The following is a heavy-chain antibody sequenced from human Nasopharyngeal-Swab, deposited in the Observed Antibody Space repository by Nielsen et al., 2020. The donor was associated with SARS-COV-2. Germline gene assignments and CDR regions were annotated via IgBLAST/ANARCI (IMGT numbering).Heavy chain of an antibody. V-gene: IGHV3-13*01. CDR1: GFTFSSYD. CDR2: IGTAGDT. Sequence: GESLKISRAASGFTFSSYDMHWVRQATGKGLEWVSAIGTAGDTYYPGSVKGRFTISRENAKNSLYLQMNSLRAGDTAVYYCARATVSDYYYYYMDVWGKGTTVTVSS. J-gene: IGHJ6*03. D-gene: IGHD6-19*01. CDR3: ARATVSDYYYYYMDV.